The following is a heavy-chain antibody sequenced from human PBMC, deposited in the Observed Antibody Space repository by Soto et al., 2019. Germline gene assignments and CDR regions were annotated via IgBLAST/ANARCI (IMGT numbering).Heavy chain of an antibody. CDR1: GFTFSSFA. Sequence: GGSLILSCAASGFTFSSFALSWVRQAPGQGLEWVSAIRGSGGTTYYADSVKGRFTISRDSFKNTLHLQMDSLRAEDTAVYYCAKLDEVYYGASGYFNNWGQGVLVTVSS. V-gene: IGHV3-23*01. CDR2: IRGSGGTT. CDR3: AKLDEVYYGASGYFNN. J-gene: IGHJ4*02. D-gene: IGHD3-22*01.